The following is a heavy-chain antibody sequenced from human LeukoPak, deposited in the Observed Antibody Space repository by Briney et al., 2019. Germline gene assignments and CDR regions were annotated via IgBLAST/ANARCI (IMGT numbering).Heavy chain of an antibody. D-gene: IGHD3-16*01. CDR1: GGSISSGGYY. J-gene: IGHJ6*02. Sequence: SETLSLTCTVSGGSISSGGYYWSWIRQHPGKGLEWIGYIYYSGSTYYNPSLKSRVTISVDTSKNQFSLKLSSVTAADTAVYYCARVTAARAGGMDVWGQGTTVTVSS. CDR2: IYYSGST. CDR3: ARVTAARAGGMDV. V-gene: IGHV4-31*03.